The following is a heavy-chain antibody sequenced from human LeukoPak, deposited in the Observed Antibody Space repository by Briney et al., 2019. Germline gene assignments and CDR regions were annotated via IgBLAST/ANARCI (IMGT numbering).Heavy chain of an antibody. CDR2: IYYRGTT. CDR1: GGSISSFY. V-gene: IGHV4-59*01. D-gene: IGHD2-2*02. J-gene: IGHJ3*01. Sequence: SETLSLTCTVSGGSISSFYWSWIRQPPGKGLEWVGYIYYRGTTRYTSSLTSRVTISDDTSKNHFSPKLSAVNAPDTAVYYCARGKYCSSRSCYKSAFDVWGQGTMVTVSS. CDR3: ARGKYCSSRSCYKSAFDV.